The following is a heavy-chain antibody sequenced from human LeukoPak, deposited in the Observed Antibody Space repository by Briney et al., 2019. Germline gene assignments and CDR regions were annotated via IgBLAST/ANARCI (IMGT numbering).Heavy chain of an antibody. CDR2: VYPGGAT. CDR1: GVSVSHEY. CDR3: ATYVTGSFSPYFAP. Sequence: PSETLSLTCTVSGVSVSHEYWTWIRQPAGKGLEWIGRVYPGGATNYNFLLKSRVTMSLDASKNQFSLSLTSLTAADTAVYYCATYVTGSFSPYFAPWGQGTLVTVSS. V-gene: IGHV4-4*07. D-gene: IGHD2-21*02. J-gene: IGHJ5*02.